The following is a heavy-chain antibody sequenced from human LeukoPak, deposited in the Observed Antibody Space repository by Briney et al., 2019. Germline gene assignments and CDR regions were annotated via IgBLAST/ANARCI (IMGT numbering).Heavy chain of an antibody. Sequence: SQTLSLTCAVSGGSISSGGYSWSWIRQPPGKGLEWIGYIYHSGSTYYNPSLKSRVTISVDRSKNQFSLKLSSVTAADTAVYYCARAVYSSSWYLDYWGQGTLVTVSS. CDR2: IYHSGST. CDR3: ARAVYSSSWYLDY. D-gene: IGHD6-13*01. V-gene: IGHV4-30-2*01. CDR1: GGSISSGGYS. J-gene: IGHJ4*02.